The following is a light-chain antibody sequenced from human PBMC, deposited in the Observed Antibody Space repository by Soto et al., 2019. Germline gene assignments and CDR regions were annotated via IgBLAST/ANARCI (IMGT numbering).Light chain of an antibody. CDR2: TTS. V-gene: IGKV1-39*01. CDR3: QQSYTTPWT. Sequence: DIQMTQSPSSLSASVGDRVTITCRASQSISYYLNWYQQKPGRAPRLLIYTTSSLQSGVPSKFSGSASGTDFTLTISSLQPEYFATYYCQQSYTTPWTFGQGTKVEIK. J-gene: IGKJ1*01. CDR1: QSISYY.